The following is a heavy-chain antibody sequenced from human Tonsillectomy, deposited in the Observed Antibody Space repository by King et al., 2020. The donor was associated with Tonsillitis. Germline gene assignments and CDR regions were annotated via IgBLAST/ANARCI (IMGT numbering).Heavy chain of an antibody. CDR3: ARHSAGLEIDY. V-gene: IGHV4-39*07. J-gene: IGHJ4*02. Sequence: LQLQESGPGLVKPSETLSLSCTVSGGSISSSSYYWGWIRQPPGKGLEWIGSIYYSGGTYYNPSLKSRVTISVDTSKNQFSLKLSSVTAADTAVYYCARHSAGLEIDYWGQGTLVTVSS. CDR1: GGSISSSSYY. CDR2: IYYSGGT. D-gene: IGHD6-13*01.